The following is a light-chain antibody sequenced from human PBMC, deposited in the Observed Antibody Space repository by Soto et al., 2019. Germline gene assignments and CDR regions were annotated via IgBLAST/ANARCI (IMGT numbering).Light chain of an antibody. Sequence: EIVMTQSPVTLSVSPGERATLSCRASQSVSSYLAWYQQKPGQAPRLLTYGASTRATGIPARFSGSGSGTEFTLTISSLQSEDFAVYYCQQYNNWPWTFGQGTKVDIK. V-gene: IGKV3-15*01. J-gene: IGKJ1*01. CDR1: QSVSSY. CDR3: QQYNNWPWT. CDR2: GAS.